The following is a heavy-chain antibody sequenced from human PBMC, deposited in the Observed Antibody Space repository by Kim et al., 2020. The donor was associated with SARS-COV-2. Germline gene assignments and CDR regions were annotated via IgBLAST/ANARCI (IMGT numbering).Heavy chain of an antibody. J-gene: IGHJ4*02. D-gene: IGHD1-26*01. Sequence: ASVKVSCKTSGYTFTRNDIHWVRQAPGQRLEWMGWISVGNGDTKFSQKFQGRDTLTSDTSAGAAYMELSSLGSEDTAVYYCARSRSLDYWGQGTLVTVSS. V-gene: IGHV1-3*01. CDR2: ISVGNGDT. CDR1: GYTFTRND. CDR3: ARSRSLDY.